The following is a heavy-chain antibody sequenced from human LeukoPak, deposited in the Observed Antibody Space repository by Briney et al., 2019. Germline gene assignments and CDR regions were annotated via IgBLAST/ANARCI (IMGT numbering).Heavy chain of an antibody. D-gene: IGHD4-17*01. V-gene: IGHV3-30-3*01. CDR1: GFTFSSYA. Sequence: GGSLRLSGAASGFTFSSYAMHWVRQAPGKGLEWVAVISYDGSNKYYADSVKGRFTISRDNSKNTLYLQMNSLRAEDTAVYYCARTMTTVTTGYYYGMDVWGQGTTVTVSS. J-gene: IGHJ6*02. CDR3: ARTMTTVTTGYYYGMDV. CDR2: ISYDGSNK.